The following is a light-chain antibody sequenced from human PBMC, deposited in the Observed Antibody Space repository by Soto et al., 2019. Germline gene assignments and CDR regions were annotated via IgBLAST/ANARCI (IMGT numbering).Light chain of an antibody. Sequence: QSVLTQPPSASGTPGQRVTISCSGSSSNIGTYTVDWYQQVPGTAPKLLIYSNHQRPSGVPDRFSGSRSGTSASLAISGLQSEDEADYYCCSYAGTYSYVFGTGTKLTVL. V-gene: IGLV1-44*01. CDR1: SSNIGTYT. CDR3: CSYAGTYSYV. CDR2: SNH. J-gene: IGLJ1*01.